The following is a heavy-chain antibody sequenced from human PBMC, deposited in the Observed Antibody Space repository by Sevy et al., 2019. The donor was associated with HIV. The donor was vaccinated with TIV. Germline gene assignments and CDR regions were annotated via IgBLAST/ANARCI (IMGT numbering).Heavy chain of an antibody. J-gene: IGHJ4*02. Sequence: GGSLRLSCEVSGFTFSKYWMHWVRQAPGKGLEGVSVIHSDDTTYHADSVKDRFTISRDNFKNTLYLHMSSLRAEDTAVYYCARGKSGYGYALNYWGQGTLVTVSS. CDR1: GFTFSKYW. CDR2: IHSDDTT. CDR3: ARGKSGYGYALNY. V-gene: IGHV3-66*01. D-gene: IGHD5-18*01.